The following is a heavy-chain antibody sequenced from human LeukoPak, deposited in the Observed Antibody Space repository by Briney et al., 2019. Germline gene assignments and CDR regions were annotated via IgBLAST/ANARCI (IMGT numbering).Heavy chain of an antibody. D-gene: IGHD6-6*01. Sequence: GRSLRLSCAASGFTFDDYAMQWVRQAPGKGLEWVSGISWNGGSIGYADSVKGRFTISRDNAKNSLYLQMNGLRAEDTALYYCAKDTYSTSLTGFDHWGQGTLVTVSS. V-gene: IGHV3-9*01. CDR3: AKDTYSTSLTGFDH. CDR2: ISWNGGSI. J-gene: IGHJ4*02. CDR1: GFTFDDYA.